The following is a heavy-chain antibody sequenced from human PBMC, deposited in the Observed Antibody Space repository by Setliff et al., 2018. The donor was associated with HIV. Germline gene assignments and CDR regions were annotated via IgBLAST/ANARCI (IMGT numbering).Heavy chain of an antibody. V-gene: IGHV4-59*01. J-gene: IGHJ6*03. Sequence: SSETLSLTCTMSGGSISAYYWSWVRQSPGKGLEWIGYNSYSGGTNYNPSLKGRATISVVSSKNQFSLKLTSVTAADTAVYYCARGSYFNFWSQYMDVWGKGTTVTVSS. CDR3: ARGSYFNFWSQYMDV. D-gene: IGHD3-3*01. CDR2: NSYSGGT. CDR1: GGSISAYY.